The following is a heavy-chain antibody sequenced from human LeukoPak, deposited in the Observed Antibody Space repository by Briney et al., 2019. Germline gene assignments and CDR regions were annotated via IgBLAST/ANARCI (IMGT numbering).Heavy chain of an antibody. J-gene: IGHJ5*02. CDR3: ARDGGYCSSTSCFTTIT. CDR1: GGSISSYY. V-gene: IGHV4-59*12. D-gene: IGHD2-2*01. Sequence: SETLSLTCTVSGGSISSYYWSWIRQPPGKGLEWIGYIYYSGSTNYNPSLKSRVTISVDRSKNQFSLKLSSVTAADTAVYYCARDGGYCSSTSCFTTITWGQGTLVTVSS. CDR2: IYYSGST.